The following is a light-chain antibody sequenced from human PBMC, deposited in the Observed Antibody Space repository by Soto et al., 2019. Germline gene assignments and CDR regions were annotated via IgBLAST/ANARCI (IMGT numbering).Light chain of an antibody. V-gene: IGKV3-20*01. CDR1: QSVSSSY. CDR2: GAS. Sequence: ELVLTQSPGTLSLSPGERATLSCRASQSVSSSYLAWYQQKPGQAPRLLIYGASSRATGIPDRFSGSGSVTDFTLTISRLEPEDFAVYYCQQYGDSVFTFGPGTKVDIK. CDR3: QQYGDSVFT. J-gene: IGKJ3*01.